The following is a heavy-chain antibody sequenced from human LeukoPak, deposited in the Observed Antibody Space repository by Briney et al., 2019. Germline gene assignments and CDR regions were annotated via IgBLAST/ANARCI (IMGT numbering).Heavy chain of an antibody. Sequence: SVKVSCNASGGTFSSYAISWVRQAPGQGLEWMGRIIPIFGTANYAQKFQGRLTITTDESTSTAYMELSSLRSEDTAVYYCARDQGYSSGWSLGYWGQGTLVTVSS. CDR1: GGTFSSYA. D-gene: IGHD6-19*01. CDR3: ARDQGYSSGWSLGY. J-gene: IGHJ4*02. V-gene: IGHV1-69*05. CDR2: IIPIFGTA.